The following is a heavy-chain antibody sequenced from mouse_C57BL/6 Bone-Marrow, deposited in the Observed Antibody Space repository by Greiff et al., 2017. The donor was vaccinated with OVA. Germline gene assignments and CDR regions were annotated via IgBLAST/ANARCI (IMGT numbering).Heavy chain of an antibody. J-gene: IGHJ2*01. CDR3: ARVGSDGDD. CDR1: GYAFSSYW. D-gene: IGHD3-1*01. Sequence: QVQLQQSGAELVKPGASVKISCKASGYAFSSYWMNWVQQRPGKGLEWIGQIYPGGGDTNYNGKFKGTATLTADKSSSTAYLQLSSLTSEDSAVYCCARVGSDGDDWGQGTTLTVAS. CDR2: IYPGGGDT. V-gene: IGHV1-80*01.